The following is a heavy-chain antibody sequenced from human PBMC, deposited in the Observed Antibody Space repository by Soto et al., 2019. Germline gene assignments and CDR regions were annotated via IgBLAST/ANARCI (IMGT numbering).Heavy chain of an antibody. CDR3: ARDRYYYGSGRYDRGSPYYYYGMDV. CDR1: GFTVSSNY. D-gene: IGHD3-10*01. Sequence: EVQLVETGGGLIQPGGSLRLSCAASGFTVSSNYMSWVRQAPGKGLEWVSVIYSGGSTYYADSVKGRFTISRDNSKNTLYLQLKSLRAEDTVVYCWARDRYYYGSGRYDRGSPYYYYGMDVRGQGTTVTVSS. J-gene: IGHJ6*02. V-gene: IGHV3-53*02. CDR2: IYSGGST.